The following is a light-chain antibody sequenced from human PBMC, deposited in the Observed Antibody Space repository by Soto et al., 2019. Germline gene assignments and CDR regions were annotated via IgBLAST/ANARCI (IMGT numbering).Light chain of an antibody. CDR3: GTWDTSLSAAV. V-gene: IGLV1-51*01. Sequence: QSVLTQPPSVSAAPGQKVTISCSGSSSNIGKNYVSWYQRLPGTAPKLLIYDNNERSSGLPDRFSGSKSGTSATLGIAGLQTGDEADYYCGTWDTSLSAAVFGGGTQLTVL. CDR1: SSNIGKNY. J-gene: IGLJ2*01. CDR2: DNN.